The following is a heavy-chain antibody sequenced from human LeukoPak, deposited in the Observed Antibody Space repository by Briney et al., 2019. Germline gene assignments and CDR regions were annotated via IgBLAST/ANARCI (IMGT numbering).Heavy chain of an antibody. CDR3: ARDAYSSGLLGLD. CDR2: ISSSGSTI. D-gene: IGHD6-19*01. V-gene: IGHV3-48*03. Sequence: GWSLRLSCAASGLTFSSYEMNWVRQAPGNGLEWVSYISSSGSTIYYADSVKGRFTISRDNAKNSLYLEMNSLRGEDTAVYYWARDAYSSGLLGLDWGQGTLVTVSS. J-gene: IGHJ4*02. CDR1: GLTFSSYE.